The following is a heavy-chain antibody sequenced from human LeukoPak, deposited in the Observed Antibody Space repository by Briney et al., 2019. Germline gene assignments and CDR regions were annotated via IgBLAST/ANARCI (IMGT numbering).Heavy chain of an antibody. J-gene: IGHJ6*02. D-gene: IGHD6-13*01. V-gene: IGHV1-18*01. CDR2: ISAYNGNT. CDR1: GYTFTSYG. CDR3: AKTGYSSSWYSRGMDV. Sequence: ASVKVSCKASGYTFTSYGISWVRQAPGQGLEWMGWISAYNGNTNYAQKLQGRVTMTTDTSTSTAYMELRSLRSDDTAVYYCAKTGYSSSWYSRGMDVWGQGTTVTVSS.